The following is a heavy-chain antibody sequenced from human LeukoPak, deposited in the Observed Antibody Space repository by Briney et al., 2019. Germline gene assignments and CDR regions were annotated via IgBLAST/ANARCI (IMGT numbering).Heavy chain of an antibody. CDR3: AKDTALYYYDSSGNDY. J-gene: IGHJ4*02. V-gene: IGHV3-23*01. CDR2: ISGSGGST. D-gene: IGHD3-22*01. CDR1: GFTFSSYA. Sequence: GGSLRLSCAASGFTFSSYAMSWVRQAPGKGLEWVSAISGSGGSTYYADSVKGRFTISRDNSKNTLYLQMNSLRAEDTVVYYCAKDTALYYYDSSGNDYWGQGTLVTVSS.